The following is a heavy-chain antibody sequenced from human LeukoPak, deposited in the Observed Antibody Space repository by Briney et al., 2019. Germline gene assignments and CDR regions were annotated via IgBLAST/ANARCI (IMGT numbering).Heavy chain of an antibody. Sequence: GGSLRLSCAASGFTFSSYWMHWVRQAPGKGLVWVSRVNTDGSSTSYADSVKGRFTISRDNAKNTLYLQMNSLRAEDTAVYYCARVSPDFKYYFDYWGQGTLVTVSS. J-gene: IGHJ4*02. D-gene: IGHD1-14*01. CDR3: ARVSPDFKYYFDY. CDR2: VNTDGSST. CDR1: GFTFSSYW. V-gene: IGHV3-74*01.